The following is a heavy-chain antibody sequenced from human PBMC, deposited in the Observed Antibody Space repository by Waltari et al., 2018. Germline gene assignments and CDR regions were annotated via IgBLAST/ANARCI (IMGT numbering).Heavy chain of an antibody. CDR2: SNWNGERT. CDR1: GFQFDEFG. D-gene: IGHD3-22*01. CDR3: VRGYRHDALNL. J-gene: IGHJ3*01. V-gene: IGHV3-20*04. Sequence: QLLESEVDVVRPGRSLSLACYVLGFQFDEFGMIWVRQVPGRGLGWVSGSNWNGERTGEADSLKGGFIISRDNARSSMTLQMNKLEAEATALYYCVRGYRHDALNLWGQGTMVTVSS.